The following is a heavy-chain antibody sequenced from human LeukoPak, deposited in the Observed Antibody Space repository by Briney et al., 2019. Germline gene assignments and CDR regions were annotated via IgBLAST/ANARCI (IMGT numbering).Heavy chain of an antibody. Sequence: PGGSLRLSCAAPGFRLSNYGMNWVRQTPGKGLEWVSYVSSGGNSINYAASVRGRFTISRDNARNSLFLQMNSLRVEDTAVYYCARGGAARPDIWGQGTMVIVSS. J-gene: IGHJ3*02. D-gene: IGHD6-6*01. CDR1: GFRLSNYG. CDR2: VSSGGNSI. CDR3: ARGGAARPDI. V-gene: IGHV3-48*01.